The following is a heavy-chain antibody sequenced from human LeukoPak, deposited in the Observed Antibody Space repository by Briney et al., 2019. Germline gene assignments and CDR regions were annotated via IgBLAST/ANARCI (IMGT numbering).Heavy chain of an antibody. J-gene: IGHJ3*02. D-gene: IGHD7-27*01. CDR2: ISWNSGSI. CDR3: AKVGFSGALDAFDI. V-gene: IGHV3-9*01. CDR1: GFTFDDYA. Sequence: GGSLRLSCAASGFTFDDYAIHWVRQAPGKGLEWVSGISWNSGSIGYADSVKGRFTISRDNAKNSLYLQMNSLRAEDTALYYCAKVGFSGALDAFDIWGQGTMVTVSS.